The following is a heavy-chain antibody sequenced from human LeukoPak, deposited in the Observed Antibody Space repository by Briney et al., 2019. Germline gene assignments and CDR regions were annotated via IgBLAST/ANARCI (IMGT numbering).Heavy chain of an antibody. CDR3: ARHRNEYDYGDYQVIDY. CDR1: GGSISSSSYY. Sequence: KTSETLSLTCTVSGGSISSSSYYWGWIRQPPGKGLEWIGSIYYSGSTYYNPSLKSRVTISVDTSKNQFSLKLSSVTAADTAVYYCARHRNEYDYGDYQVIDYWGQGTLVTVSS. J-gene: IGHJ4*02. D-gene: IGHD4-17*01. V-gene: IGHV4-39*01. CDR2: IYYSGST.